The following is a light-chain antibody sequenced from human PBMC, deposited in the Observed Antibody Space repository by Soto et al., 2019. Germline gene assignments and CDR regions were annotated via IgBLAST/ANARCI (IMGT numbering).Light chain of an antibody. CDR2: GAS. V-gene: IGKV1-5*01. CDR1: QNIRNL. CDR3: QQYNTYAT. J-gene: IGKJ5*01. Sequence: DIQLTQSPATLSVAVGDSVTITCRASQNIRNLLAWYQQKPGKAPKPLIYGASTLKTGAPSRFSGSGSGSEFNFTIPRLEPDDLATYFCQQYNTYATFGQGTRLEIK.